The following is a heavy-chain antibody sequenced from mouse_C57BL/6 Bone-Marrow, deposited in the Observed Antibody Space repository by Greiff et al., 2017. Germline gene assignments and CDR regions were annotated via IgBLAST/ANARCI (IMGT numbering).Heavy chain of an antibody. V-gene: IGHV5-4*03. CDR3: ARYDYDNYYAMDY. CDR1: GFTFSSYA. Sequence: EVKLMESGGCLVKPGGSLKLSCAASGFTFSSYAMSWVRQTPAKRLAWVATLSDGGSYLYYPDNVKGRFTISRDNAKNNLYLQMSNLKSEDTAMYYCARYDYDNYYAMDYWGQGTSGTVAS. CDR2: LSDGGSYL. D-gene: IGHD2-4*01. J-gene: IGHJ4*01.